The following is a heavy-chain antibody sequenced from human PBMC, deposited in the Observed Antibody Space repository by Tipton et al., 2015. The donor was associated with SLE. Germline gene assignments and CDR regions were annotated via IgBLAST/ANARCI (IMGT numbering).Heavy chain of an antibody. V-gene: IGHV1-3*01. Sequence: QSGAEVKKPGASVKVSCKASGYTFTSYAMHWVRQAPGQRLEWMGWINAGNGNTKYSQKFQGRVTITTDESTSTAYMELSSLRSEDTAVYYCARGSGQQLVLGAFDIWGQGTMVTVSS. CDR1: GYTFTSYA. D-gene: IGHD6-13*01. J-gene: IGHJ3*02. CDR3: ARGSGQQLVLGAFDI. CDR2: INAGNGNT.